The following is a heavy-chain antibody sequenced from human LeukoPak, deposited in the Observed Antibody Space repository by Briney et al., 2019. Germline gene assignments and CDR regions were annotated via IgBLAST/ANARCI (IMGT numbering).Heavy chain of an antibody. CDR2: IYSGGST. CDR1: GFTVSSNY. V-gene: IGHV3-66*01. CDR3: ASDTYYDILTGYYGMDV. Sequence: GGSLRLSCAASGFTVSSNYMSWVRQAPGKGLEWVSVIYSGGSTYYADSVKGRFTISRDNSKNTLYLQMNSLRAEDTAVYYCASDTYYDILTGYYGMDVWGQGTTVTVSS. D-gene: IGHD3-9*01. J-gene: IGHJ6*02.